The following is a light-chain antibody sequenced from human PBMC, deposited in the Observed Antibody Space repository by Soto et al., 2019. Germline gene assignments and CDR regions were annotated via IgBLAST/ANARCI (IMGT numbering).Light chain of an antibody. V-gene: IGLV2-14*03. CDR3: SSYTTSSTVV. CDR2: EVT. Sequence: QSVLAQPASVFGSPGQSITISCTGTSSDVGGYNFVSWYQQLPGKAPKLMIYEVTSRPSGVSNRFSGSKSGNTASLTISGLQPEDEAEYHCSSYTTSSTVVFGTGTKVTVL. J-gene: IGLJ1*01. CDR1: SSDVGGYNF.